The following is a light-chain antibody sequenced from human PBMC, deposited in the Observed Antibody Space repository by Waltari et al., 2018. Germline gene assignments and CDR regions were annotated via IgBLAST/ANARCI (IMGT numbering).Light chain of an antibody. V-gene: IGKV3-15*01. CDR1: QSISTN. J-gene: IGKJ2*01. Sequence: EIVMTQSPATLSVSPGERATLSCVASQSISTNLAWYQQKPGQAPRLLIHGASIRAPGVPARFSGSGVGTEFTLTISSLQSEDFAVYYCHQYETWPPYTFGQGTKLEIK. CDR3: HQYETWPPYT. CDR2: GAS.